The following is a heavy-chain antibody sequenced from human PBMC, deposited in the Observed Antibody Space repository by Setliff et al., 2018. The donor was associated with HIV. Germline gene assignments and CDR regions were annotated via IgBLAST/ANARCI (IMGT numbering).Heavy chain of an antibody. Sequence: GGSLRLSCAASGFTFSTYAMGWVRQAPGKGLEWVSTIGAVGGPTHYAESVKGRFTISKDNSKDTLYLQMSSLRDEDTAVYYCAKVFVFGVDAFDIWGQGTMVTVSS. J-gene: IGHJ3*02. V-gene: IGHV3-23*01. CDR1: GFTFSTYA. CDR3: AKVFVFGVDAFDI. D-gene: IGHD3-10*02. CDR2: IGAVGGPT.